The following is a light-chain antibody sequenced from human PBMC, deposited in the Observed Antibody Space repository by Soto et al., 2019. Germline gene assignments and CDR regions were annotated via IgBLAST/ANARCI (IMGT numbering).Light chain of an antibody. V-gene: IGLV2-14*01. Sequence: QSVLTQPASVSGSPGQSITISCTGTSTDVGGYNHVSWYQQYPDKAPKLMIYEVTNRPSGVSDRFSGSKSGNTASLTVSGLQAEDEAHYYCSSYTGSSAFVFGGGTKLTVL. CDR2: EVT. J-gene: IGLJ2*01. CDR3: SSYTGSSAFV. CDR1: STDVGGYNH.